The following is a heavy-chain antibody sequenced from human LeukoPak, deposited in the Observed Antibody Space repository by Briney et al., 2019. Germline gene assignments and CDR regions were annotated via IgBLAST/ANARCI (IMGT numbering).Heavy chain of an antibody. CDR3: ARGPIGGQLPFPD. D-gene: IGHD3-10*01. CDR1: GSTFTSYY. V-gene: IGHV1-46*01. CDR2: INPSGGST. J-gene: IGHJ4*02. Sequence: ASVKVSCKASGSTFTSYYMHWVRQAPGQGLEWMGIINPSGGSTSYAQKFQGRVTMTRDTSTSTVCMELSSLRSEDTAVYYCARGPIGGQLPFPDWGQGTLVTVSS.